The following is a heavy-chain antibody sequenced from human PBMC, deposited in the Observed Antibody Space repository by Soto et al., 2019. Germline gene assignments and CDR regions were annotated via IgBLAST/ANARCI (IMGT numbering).Heavy chain of an antibody. CDR2: ISSDGSST. J-gene: IGHJ6*03. D-gene: IGHD2-15*01. Sequence: EVQLVESGGGLVQPGGSLRLSCAASGFTFSSYWMHWVRQAPGKGLVWVSRISSDGSSTTYADSVKGRFTISRDNAKNTLYLQMNSLRAEETAVYYCARGGRYYYMDVWGKGPTVTVSS. CDR3: ARGGRYYYMDV. V-gene: IGHV3-74*01. CDR1: GFTFSSYW.